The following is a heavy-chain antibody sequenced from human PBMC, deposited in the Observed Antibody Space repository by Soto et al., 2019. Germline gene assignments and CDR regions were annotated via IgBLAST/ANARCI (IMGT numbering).Heavy chain of an antibody. CDR1: GGTFSSYA. CDR3: ARLPEDWSSTSCYLGY. CDR2: IIPIFGTA. Sequence: SVKVSCKASGGTFSSYAISWVRQAPGQGLEWMGGIIPIFGTANYAQKVQGRVTITADESTSTAYMELSSLRSEDTAVYYCARLPEDWSSTSCYLGYWGQGTLVTVSS. V-gene: IGHV1-69*13. J-gene: IGHJ4*02. D-gene: IGHD2-2*01.